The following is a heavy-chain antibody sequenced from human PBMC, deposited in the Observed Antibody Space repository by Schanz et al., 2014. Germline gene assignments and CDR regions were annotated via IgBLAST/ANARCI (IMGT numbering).Heavy chain of an antibody. V-gene: IGHV1-18*01. D-gene: IGHD1-26*01. CDR1: GYTLTGFG. CDR3: ARFNSGSHSPPYYYYDMDV. Sequence: QVQLVQSGAEVKKPGASVKVSCKASGYTLTGFGVSWVRQAPGQGREWMGWISAYSGNSKYAQKLQGRVTMTTDTSTNTAYMELRSLTSDDTAVYYCARFNSGSHSPPYYYYDMDVWGQGTTVTVSS. CDR2: ISAYSGNS. J-gene: IGHJ6*02.